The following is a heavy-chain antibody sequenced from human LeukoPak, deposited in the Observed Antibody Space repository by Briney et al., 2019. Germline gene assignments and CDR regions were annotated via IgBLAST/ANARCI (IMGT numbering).Heavy chain of an antibody. J-gene: IGHJ4*02. CDR1: GFTFSSYG. D-gene: IGHD3-22*01. CDR3: AKEVHSTYYYDSSGPLPYYFDH. Sequence: GGSLTLSCAASGFTFSSYGMHWVRQAPGKGLEWVALIWYDGSNKNYVDSVKGRFTISRDNSKNTLYLQMNSLRAEDTAVYYCAKEVHSTYYYDSSGPLPYYFDHWGQGTLVTVSS. V-gene: IGHV3-33*06. CDR2: IWYDGSNK.